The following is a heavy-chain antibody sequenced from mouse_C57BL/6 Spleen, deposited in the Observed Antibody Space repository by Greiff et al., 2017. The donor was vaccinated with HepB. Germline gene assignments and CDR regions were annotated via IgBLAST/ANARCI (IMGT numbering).Heavy chain of an antibody. V-gene: IGHV10-3*01. D-gene: IGHD1-1*01. CDR1: GFTFNTYA. CDR2: IRSKSSNYAT. J-gene: IGHJ1*03. CDR3: VRENYDGSSPWYFDV. Sequence: EVQLQQSGGGLVQPKGSLKLSCAASGFTFNTYAMHWVRQAPGKGLEWVARIRSKSSNYATYYADSVKDRFTISRDDSQSMLYLQMNNLKTEDTAMYYCVRENYDGSSPWYFDVWGTGTTVTVSS.